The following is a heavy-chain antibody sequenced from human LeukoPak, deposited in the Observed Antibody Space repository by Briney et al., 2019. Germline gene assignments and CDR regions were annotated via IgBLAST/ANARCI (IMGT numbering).Heavy chain of an antibody. CDR1: GFTFADYA. Sequence: GGSLRLSCAASGFTFADYAMTWVRQAPGRGLEWVSRINWNGGSTTYADSVKGRFTISRDNAKNSLYLQMNSLRAEDTALYYCATDLYAGTVNWFDPRGQGTLVTVSS. D-gene: IGHD6-13*01. CDR2: INWNGGST. V-gene: IGHV3-20*04. CDR3: ATDLYAGTVNWFDP. J-gene: IGHJ5*02.